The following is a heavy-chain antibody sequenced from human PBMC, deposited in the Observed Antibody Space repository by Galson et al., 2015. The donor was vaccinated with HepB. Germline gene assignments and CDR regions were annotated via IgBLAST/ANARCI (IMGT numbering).Heavy chain of an antibody. V-gene: IGHV3-30*04. J-gene: IGHJ6*02. CDR1: GFTFSNYA. D-gene: IGHD4/OR15-4a*01. Sequence: SLRLSCAASGFTFSNYAMHWVRQAPGKGLEWVAVISNDGTNQFYGDSVQGRFTISRDNSRNKLYLQMNSLKSGDTAVYYCARGIPRTTDYISKHYYYGMDVWGQGTTVTVSS. CDR3: ARGIPRTTDYISKHYYYGMDV. CDR2: ISNDGTNQ.